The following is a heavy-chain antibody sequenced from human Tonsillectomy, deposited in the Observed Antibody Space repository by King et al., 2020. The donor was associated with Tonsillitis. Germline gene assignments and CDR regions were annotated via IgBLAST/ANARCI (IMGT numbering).Heavy chain of an antibody. J-gene: IGHJ4*02. CDR3: ARDIGDWGAY. Sequence: VQLVQSGAEVKKPGSSVKVSCKTSGGTFSSYAFSWVRQAPGQGLEWMGGIIPSFAPAIYAKNFQGRVTIIVDESTSTTYMELNNLRSEDTAVYYCARDIGDWGAYWGQGTLVTVSS. V-gene: IGHV1-69*12. CDR1: GGTFSSYA. CDR2: IIPSFAPA. D-gene: IGHD7-27*01.